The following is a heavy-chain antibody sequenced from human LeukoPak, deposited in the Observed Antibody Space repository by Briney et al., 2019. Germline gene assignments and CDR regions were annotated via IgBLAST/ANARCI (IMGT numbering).Heavy chain of an antibody. D-gene: IGHD1-7*01. J-gene: IGHJ4*02. V-gene: IGHV3-48*01. CDR2: ISSSSTI. Sequence: GGSLRLSCAASGFTFSSYSMNWVRQAPGKGLEWVSYISSSSTIYYADSVEGRFTISRDNAKNSLYLQMNSLRAEDTAVYYCARDRWNYGPPFDYWGQGTLVTVSS. CDR3: ARDRWNYGPPFDY. CDR1: GFTFSSYS.